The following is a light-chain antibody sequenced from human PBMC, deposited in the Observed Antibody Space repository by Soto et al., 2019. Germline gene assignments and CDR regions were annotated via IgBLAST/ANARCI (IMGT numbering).Light chain of an antibody. V-gene: IGLV2-14*01. CDR2: DVN. J-gene: IGLJ1*01. CDR3: SSYTSSSTLRV. Sequence: QSVLTHPASVSGSPGQSITISCTGTSSDVGGYNYVSWYQQHPGKAPKLMIYDVNNRPSGVSNRFSGSKSGNTASLTISGLQAEDEADYSCSSYTSSSTLRVFGTGTKVTVL. CDR1: SSDVGGYNY.